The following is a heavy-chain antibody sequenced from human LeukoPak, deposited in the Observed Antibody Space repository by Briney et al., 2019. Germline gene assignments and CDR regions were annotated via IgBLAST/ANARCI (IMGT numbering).Heavy chain of an antibody. V-gene: IGHV3-48*03. Sequence: GGSLRLSCAASGFTFSSYEMNWVRQAPGKGLDWVSYISSSGSTIYYAHSVQGRFTISRDNAKNSLYLQMNSLTAEDTAVYYCARKMKTGDRVGTFDIWGQGTMVTVSS. D-gene: IGHD1-1*01. CDR2: ISSSGSTI. CDR1: GFTFSSYE. CDR3: ARKMKTGDRVGTFDI. J-gene: IGHJ3*02.